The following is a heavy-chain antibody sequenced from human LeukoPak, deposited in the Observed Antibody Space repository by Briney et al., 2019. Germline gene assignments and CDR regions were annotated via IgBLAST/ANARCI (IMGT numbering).Heavy chain of an antibody. Sequence: GGSLRLSCAVSGFTFSSYSMNWVRQAPGKGLEWVSSISSSSSYIYYADSVKGRFTISRDNAKNSLYLQMNSLRAEDTAVYYCARDPRYSSGWYVNYMDVWGKGTTVTVSS. CDR2: ISSSSSYI. V-gene: IGHV3-21*01. D-gene: IGHD6-19*01. J-gene: IGHJ6*03. CDR3: ARDPRYSSGWYVNYMDV. CDR1: GFTFSSYS.